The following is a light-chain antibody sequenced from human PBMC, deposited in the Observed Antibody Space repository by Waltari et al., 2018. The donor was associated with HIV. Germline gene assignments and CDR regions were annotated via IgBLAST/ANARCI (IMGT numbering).Light chain of an antibody. Sequence: SYVLTQPPSVSVAPGKTARITCGGNNIGSKSVHWYQQKPGQAPVLVIYYDSDRPSGSPARFSGSNSGNTATLTVSRVEAGDEADYYCQVWDSSSDHPVFGGGTKLTVL. CDR1: NIGSKS. J-gene: IGLJ3*02. CDR3: QVWDSSSDHPV. V-gene: IGLV3-21*04. CDR2: YDS.